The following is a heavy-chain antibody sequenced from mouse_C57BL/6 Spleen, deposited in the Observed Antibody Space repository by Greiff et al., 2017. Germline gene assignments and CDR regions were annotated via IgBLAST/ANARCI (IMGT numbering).Heavy chain of an antibody. D-gene: IGHD2-4*01. CDR1: GFTFSSYA. J-gene: IGHJ2*01. CDR3: ARDGLRPFDY. V-gene: IGHV5-4*01. Sequence: EVNVVESGGGLVKPGGSLKLSCAASGFTFSSYAMSWVRQTPEKRLEWVATISDGGSYTYYPDNVKGRFTISRDNAKNNLYLQMSHLKSEDTAMYYCARDGLRPFDYWGQGTTLTVSS. CDR2: ISDGGSYT.